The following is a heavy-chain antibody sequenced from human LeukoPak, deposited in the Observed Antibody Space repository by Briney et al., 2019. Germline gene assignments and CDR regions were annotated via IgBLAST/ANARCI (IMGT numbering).Heavy chain of an antibody. CDR1: GYIFTHYW. Sequence: GESLKISCQVSGYIFTHYWIGWVRQMPGNGLESMGIIYPADSDTTYSPSFQGQVTISADKSINTVYLQWSNLKASDTAMYYCARQSRDGSKTRGYYFDFWAQGTLVTVSS. CDR2: IYPADSDT. J-gene: IGHJ4*02. CDR3: ARQSRDGSKTRGYYFDF. D-gene: IGHD3-10*01. V-gene: IGHV5-51*01.